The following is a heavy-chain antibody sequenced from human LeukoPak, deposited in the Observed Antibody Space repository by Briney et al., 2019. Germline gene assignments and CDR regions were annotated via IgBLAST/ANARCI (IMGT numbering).Heavy chain of an antibody. CDR3: GRGPPGTKLDY. CDR1: GGTFSSYA. J-gene: IGHJ4*02. CDR2: IIPIFGTA. D-gene: IGHD1-1*01. Sequence: ASVKVSCKASGGTFSSYAISWVRQAPGQGLEWMGGIIPIFGTANYAQKFQGRVTITADESTSTAYMELSSLRSEDTAVYYCGRGPPGTKLDYWGQGTLVTVSS. V-gene: IGHV1-69*13.